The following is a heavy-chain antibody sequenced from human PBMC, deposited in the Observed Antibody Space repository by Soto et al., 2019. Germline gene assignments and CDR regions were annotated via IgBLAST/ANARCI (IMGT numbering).Heavy chain of an antibody. CDR1: GFTFISYA. CDR3: AKDAVPRNDLWDYFEF. D-gene: IGHD1-1*01. Sequence: GGSLRLSCAASGFTFISYAMSWVRQAPGKGLEWVSAISGSGGSTYYADSVKGRFTISRDNSKNTLLLQMNSLRVEDTAVYYCAKDAVPRNDLWDYFEFGGQGTLVTVSS. J-gene: IGHJ4*02. CDR2: ISGSGGST. V-gene: IGHV3-23*01.